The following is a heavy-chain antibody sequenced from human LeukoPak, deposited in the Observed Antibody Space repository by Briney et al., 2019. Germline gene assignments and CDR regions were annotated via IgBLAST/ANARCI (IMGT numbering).Heavy chain of an antibody. Sequence: PWASVKVSCKASGGTFSSYAISWVRQAPGQGLEWMGGIIPIFGTANYAQKFQGRVTITADKSTSTAYMELSSLRSEDTAVYYCARDFSGYFDYWGQGTLVTVSS. V-gene: IGHV1-69*06. CDR1: GGTFSSYA. D-gene: IGHD6-25*01. J-gene: IGHJ4*02. CDR2: IIPIFGTA. CDR3: ARDFSGYFDY.